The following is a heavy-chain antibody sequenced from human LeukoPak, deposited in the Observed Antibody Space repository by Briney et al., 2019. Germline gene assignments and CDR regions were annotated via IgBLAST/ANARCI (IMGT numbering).Heavy chain of an antibody. V-gene: IGHV3-21*01. Sequence: GGSLRLSCAASGFAFDTYAMVWVRQAPGKGLEWVSSISSSSYIYHADSVKGRFTISRDNAKNSLYLQMNSLRAEDTAVYYCASSSSWYLSEYYFDYWGQGTLVTVSS. CDR1: GFAFDTYA. CDR2: ISSSSYI. D-gene: IGHD6-13*01. CDR3: ASSSSWYLSEYYFDY. J-gene: IGHJ4*02.